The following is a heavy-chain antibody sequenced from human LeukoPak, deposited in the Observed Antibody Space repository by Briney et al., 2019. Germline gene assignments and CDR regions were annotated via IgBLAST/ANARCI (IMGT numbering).Heavy chain of an antibody. CDR3: ARDTRTFDY. V-gene: IGHV3-7*01. Sequence: GGSLRLSCAASGFTFSSYRMNWVRRAPGKGLEWVANIKQDGSGKYYVDSVKGRFTISRDNAKNSLFLQMNSLRAEDTAVYYCARDTRTFDYWGQGTLVTVSS. D-gene: IGHD1-26*01. CDR2: IKQDGSGK. CDR1: GFTFSSYR. J-gene: IGHJ4*02.